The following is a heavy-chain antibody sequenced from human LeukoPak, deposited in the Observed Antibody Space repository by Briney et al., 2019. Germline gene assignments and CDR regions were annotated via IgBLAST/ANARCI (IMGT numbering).Heavy chain of an antibody. Sequence: PGGSLRLSCAASGFTFDDYGMSWVRQAPGKGLEWVSGINWNGGSTGYADSVKGRFTISRDNAKNSLYLQMNSLRAEDTALYYCARGTNFNDFWSGYYWGVIDYWGQGTLVTVSS. CDR2: INWNGGST. J-gene: IGHJ4*02. V-gene: IGHV3-20*04. CDR1: GFTFDDYG. D-gene: IGHD3-3*01. CDR3: ARGTNFNDFWSGYYWGVIDY.